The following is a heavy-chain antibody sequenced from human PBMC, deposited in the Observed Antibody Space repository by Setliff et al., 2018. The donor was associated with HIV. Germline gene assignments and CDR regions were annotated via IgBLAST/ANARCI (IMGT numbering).Heavy chain of an antibody. CDR2: LYTSGSA. CDR3: ARETNYDSSFHYMDV. Sequence: SETLSLTCTVSGGSISSVYWSWIRQPAGKGLEWIGRLYTSGSANYIPSRKSRVTMSVDTSKNQLSLRLSSVTAADTAVYYCARETNYDSSFHYMDVWGKGTTVTVSS. V-gene: IGHV4-4*07. J-gene: IGHJ6*03. CDR1: GGSISSVY. D-gene: IGHD3-22*01.